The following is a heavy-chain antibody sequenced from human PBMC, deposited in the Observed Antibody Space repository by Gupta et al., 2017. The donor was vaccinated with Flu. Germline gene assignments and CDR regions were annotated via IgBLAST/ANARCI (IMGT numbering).Heavy chain of an antibody. J-gene: IGHJ6*02. CDR3: ASFQGGSTGFYYYGMDV. Sequence: RLSCAASGFIVSSNYMSWVRQAPGKGLEWVSVIYSGGSTYYADSVKGRFTISRHNSKNTLYLQMNSLRAEDTAVYYCASFQGGSTGFYYYGMDVWGQGTTVTVSS. CDR2: IYSGGST. CDR1: GFIVSSNY. V-gene: IGHV3-53*04. D-gene: IGHD1-26*01.